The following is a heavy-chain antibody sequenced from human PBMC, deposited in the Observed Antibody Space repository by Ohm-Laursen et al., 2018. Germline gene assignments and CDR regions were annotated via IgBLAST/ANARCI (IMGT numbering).Heavy chain of an antibody. J-gene: IGHJ4*02. CDR1: GGSFSSYA. V-gene: IGHV1-69*13. CDR2: IIPIFGTT. Sequence: GASVKVSCKASGGSFSSYAISWVRQAPGQGLEWMGGIIPIFGTTNHAQKFQGRVTILADESTSTAYMELSSLRSEATAVYYCVIKYKSLDYWGQGTLVTVSS. D-gene: IGHD1-1*01. CDR3: VIKYKSLDY.